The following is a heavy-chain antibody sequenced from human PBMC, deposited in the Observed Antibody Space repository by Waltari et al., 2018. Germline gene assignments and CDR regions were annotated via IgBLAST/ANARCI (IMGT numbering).Heavy chain of an antibody. CDR3: TTQNTFWSWSY. D-gene: IGHD3-3*01. CDR1: GTVVSSFS. CDR2: IRSKAYGGTP. Sequence: EVQLVESGGGLTQPGRSLRLSCTTSGTVVSSFSISWVRQAPGKGLEWVGFIRSKAYGGTPKYAASVRDRFTMSRDDSKSIAYLEMNSLKTEDTAMYFCTTQNTFWSWSYWGRGTLVTVSS. J-gene: IGHJ4*02. V-gene: IGHV3-49*04.